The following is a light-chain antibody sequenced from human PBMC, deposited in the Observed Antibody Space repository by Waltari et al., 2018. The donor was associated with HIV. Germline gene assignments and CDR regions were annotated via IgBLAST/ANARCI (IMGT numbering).Light chain of an antibody. V-gene: IGKV1-9*01. Sequence: DIQLTQSPSFLSASVGDRVTITCRADHRISTYLAWYQQKPGKAPKLLISGASALQSGVPSRFSGSGSGREFTLTISSLQPEDFASYYCQHLNTYPYTFGQGTKLEIK. CDR1: HRISTY. CDR2: GAS. CDR3: QHLNTYPYT. J-gene: IGKJ2*01.